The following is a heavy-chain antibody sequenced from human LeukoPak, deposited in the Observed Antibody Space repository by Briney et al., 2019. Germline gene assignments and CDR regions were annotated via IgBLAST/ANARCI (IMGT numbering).Heavy chain of an antibody. CDR3: ARTVGVYDFWSGQPYYFDY. D-gene: IGHD3-3*01. CDR1: GGSISSSSYY. J-gene: IGHJ4*02. V-gene: IGHV4-39*01. CDR2: IYYSGST. Sequence: ASETLSLTCTVSGGSISSSSYYWGWIRQPPGKGLEWIGSIYYSGSTYYNPSHKSRVTISVDTSKNQFSLKLSSVTAADTAVYYCARTVGVYDFWSGQPYYFDYWGQGTLVTVSS.